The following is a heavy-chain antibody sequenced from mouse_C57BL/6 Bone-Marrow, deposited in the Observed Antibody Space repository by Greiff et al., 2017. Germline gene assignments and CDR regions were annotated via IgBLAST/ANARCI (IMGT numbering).Heavy chain of an antibody. Sequence: VQLQQSGAELVQPGSSVKISCKASGYAFSSYWMNWVKQRPGKGLEWIGQIYPGDGDTNYNGKFKGKATLTADKSSSTAYMQLSSLTSEDSAVYFCARRAAQVFDYWGQGTTLTVSS. V-gene: IGHV1-80*01. D-gene: IGHD3-2*02. CDR1: GYAFSSYW. CDR3: ARRAAQVFDY. CDR2: IYPGDGDT. J-gene: IGHJ2*01.